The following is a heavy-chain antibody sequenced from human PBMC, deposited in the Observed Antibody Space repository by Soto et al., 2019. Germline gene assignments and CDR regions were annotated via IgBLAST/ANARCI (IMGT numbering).Heavy chain of an antibody. Sequence: GGSLRLSCAASGFTISRNAMYWVRQAPGKGLEWIPGISERGDTTHYAESVKGRFTISRDTSKNTLYLQLNTLRADDTAVYYCAKDKPGTTSFDYWGQGTLVTVSS. J-gene: IGHJ4*02. V-gene: IGHV3-23*01. CDR1: GFTISRNA. CDR2: ISERGDTT. CDR3: AKDKPGTTSFDY. D-gene: IGHD1-1*01.